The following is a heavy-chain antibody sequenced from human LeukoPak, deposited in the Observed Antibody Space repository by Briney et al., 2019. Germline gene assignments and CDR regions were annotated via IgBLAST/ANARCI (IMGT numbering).Heavy chain of an antibody. V-gene: IGHV1-69*13. D-gene: IGHD1-1*01. Sequence: ASVKVSCKASGGTFSSYAISWVRQAPGQGLEWMGGIIPIFGTANYAQKFQGRVTITADESTSTAYMELSSLRSEDTAVYYCAREYGGGTYLAFDIWGRGTMVTVSS. J-gene: IGHJ3*02. CDR2: IIPIFGTA. CDR3: AREYGGGTYLAFDI. CDR1: GGTFSSYA.